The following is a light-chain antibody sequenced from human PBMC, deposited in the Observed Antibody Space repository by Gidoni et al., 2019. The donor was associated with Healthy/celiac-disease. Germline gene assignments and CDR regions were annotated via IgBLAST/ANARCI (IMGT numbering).Light chain of an antibody. CDR1: KSVLYSSNNKNY. V-gene: IGKV4-1*01. CDR2: WAS. CDR3: QQNYSTPLT. J-gene: IGKJ1*01. Sequence: DIVMTQSPDSLAVSLCERATIYFTSSKSVLYSSNNKNYLAWYQQKPGQPPKLLIYWASTRESGVPDRFSGSGSGTDFTLTISSLQAEDVAVYYCQQNYSTPLTFGQGTKVEIK.